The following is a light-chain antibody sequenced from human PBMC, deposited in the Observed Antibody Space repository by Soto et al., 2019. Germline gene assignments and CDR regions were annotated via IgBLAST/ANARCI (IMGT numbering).Light chain of an antibody. CDR1: TSNIGSNY. CDR2: RNN. J-gene: IGLJ1*01. CDR3: ATWDDRLNGCCF. Sequence: QSVLTQPPSTSGTPGQGVTISCSGNTSNIGSNYVYWYQQLPGTAPKLLIYRNNQRPSGVPDRFSGSKSGTSASLAISGLRSDDEADYFCATWDDRLNGCCFLGPGTKVSV. V-gene: IGLV1-47*01.